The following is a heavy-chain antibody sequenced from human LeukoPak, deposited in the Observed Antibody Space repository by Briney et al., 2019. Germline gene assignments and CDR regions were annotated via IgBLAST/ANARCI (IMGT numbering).Heavy chain of an antibody. D-gene: IGHD1-26*01. V-gene: IGHV3-21*01. J-gene: IGHJ4*02. CDR1: GFSFSSYN. Sequence: GGSLRLSCAASGFSFSSYNMNWVRQAPGKGLEWVSSISSSKSYIFYADSVKGRFTISRDNAKNSLYLEMTSLRAEDTALYYCAGGSPSGDYWGQGTLVTVSS. CDR2: ISSSKSYI. CDR3: AGGSPSGDY.